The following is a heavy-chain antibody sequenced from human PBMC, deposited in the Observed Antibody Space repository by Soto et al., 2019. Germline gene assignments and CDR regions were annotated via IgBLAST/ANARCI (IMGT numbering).Heavy chain of an antibody. CDR2: IYYSGSI. D-gene: IGHD3-22*01. CDR3: ARHSSYYYSSGYLRGFDY. CDR1: GGSISSYY. V-gene: IGHV4-59*08. J-gene: IGHJ4*02. Sequence: SETLSLTCTVSGGSISSYYWSWIRQPPGKGLEWIGYIYYSGSINYNPSLKSRVTISVDTSKNQFSLKLSSVTAADTSVYYCARHSSYYYSSGYLRGFDYWRQGTLLTVSS.